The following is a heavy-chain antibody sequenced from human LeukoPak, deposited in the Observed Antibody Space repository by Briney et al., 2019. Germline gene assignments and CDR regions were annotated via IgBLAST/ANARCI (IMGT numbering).Heavy chain of an antibody. D-gene: IGHD1-14*01. J-gene: IGHJ3*02. CDR2: ISWNSGSI. CDR3: AKEALHRPNDAFDI. V-gene: IGHV3-9*01. CDR1: GFTFDDYA. Sequence: PGGSLRLSCAASGFTFDDYAMHWVRQAPGKGLEWVSGISWNSGSIGYADSVKGRFTISRDNSKNTLYLQMNSLRAEDTAVYYCAKEALHRPNDAFDIWGQGTMVTVSS.